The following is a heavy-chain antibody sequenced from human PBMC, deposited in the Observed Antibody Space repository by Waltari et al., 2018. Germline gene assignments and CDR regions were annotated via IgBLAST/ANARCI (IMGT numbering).Heavy chain of an antibody. CDR2: MNPNSGNA. CDR3: ARGSYYESSGYWRSAFDI. J-gene: IGHJ3*02. V-gene: IGHV1-8*03. Sequence: QVQLVQSGAEVKKPGASVKVSCKASGYTFTSYDINWVRQATGQGLEWRGWMNPNSGNAGFAQKFQGRVTITRNTSVNTAYMELSSLRSEDTAVYYCARGSYYESSGYWRSAFDIWGQGTMVTVSS. D-gene: IGHD3-22*01. CDR1: GYTFTSYD.